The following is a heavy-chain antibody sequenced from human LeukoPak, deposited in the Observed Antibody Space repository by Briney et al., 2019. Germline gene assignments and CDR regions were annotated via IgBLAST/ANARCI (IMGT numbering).Heavy chain of an antibody. J-gene: IGHJ3*02. CDR1: GGSISLSYYY. CDR3: ARALPSLGELSLSGPRAFDI. V-gene: IGHV4-61*05. D-gene: IGHD3-16*02. CDR2: IYTSGST. Sequence: PSETLSLTCTVSGGSISLSYYYWGWIRQPPGKALEWIGRIYTSGSTNYNPSLNSRATISVDTSKNMFSLKLSSVTAADTAVYYCARALPSLGELSLSGPRAFDIWGQGTMVTVSS.